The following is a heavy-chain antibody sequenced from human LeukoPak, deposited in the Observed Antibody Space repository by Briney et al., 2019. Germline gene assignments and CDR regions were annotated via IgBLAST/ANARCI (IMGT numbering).Heavy chain of an antibody. V-gene: IGHV1-69*13. CDR1: GGTFSSYA. J-gene: IGHJ6*02. CDR3: ARDRGSDYDFWSGYYRGAYYYYYGMDV. D-gene: IGHD3-3*01. Sequence: SVKLSCKASGGTFSSYAISWVRQAPRQGLEWMGGIIPIFGTANYAQKFQGRVTITADESTSTAYMELSSLRSEDTAVYYCARDRGSDYDFWSGYYRGAYYYYYGMDVWGQGTTVTVSS. CDR2: IIPIFGTA.